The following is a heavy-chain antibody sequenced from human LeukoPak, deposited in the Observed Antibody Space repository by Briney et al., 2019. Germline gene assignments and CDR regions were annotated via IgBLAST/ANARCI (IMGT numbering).Heavy chain of an antibody. J-gene: IGHJ3*01. D-gene: IGHD2-21*02. CDR1: GFIFSNYW. CDR3: SRVGSNCGGDCYPYAFDV. Sequence: GGSLRLSCAASGFIFSNYWMYWVGQAPGRGLVRVSHINSDGSSTTYADSVKRRFTVSRDNAKNMLYLEKNSLSDEDTAVYYCSRVGSNCGGDCYPYAFDVWGQGTVVTVSS. V-gene: IGHV3-74*01. CDR2: INSDGSST.